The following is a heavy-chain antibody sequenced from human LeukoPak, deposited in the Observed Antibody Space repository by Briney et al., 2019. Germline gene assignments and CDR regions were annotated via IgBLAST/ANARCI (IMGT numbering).Heavy chain of an antibody. CDR3: ARGPFYGSGREGWFDP. J-gene: IGHJ5*02. Sequence: ASVKVSCKVSGYTLTELSMHWVRQAPGKGLEWMGGFDPEDGETIYAQKFQGRVTMTRDTSTSTVYMELSSLRSEDTAVYYCARGPFYGSGREGWFDPWGQGTLVTVSS. CDR1: GYTLTELS. D-gene: IGHD3-10*01. CDR2: FDPEDGET. V-gene: IGHV1-24*01.